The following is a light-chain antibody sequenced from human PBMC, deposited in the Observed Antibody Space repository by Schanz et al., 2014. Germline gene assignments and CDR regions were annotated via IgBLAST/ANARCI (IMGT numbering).Light chain of an antibody. V-gene: IGLV2-8*01. CDR3: QSYDSSLSAFYV. CDR2: EVS. CDR1: SSDVGGYNY. J-gene: IGLJ1*01. Sequence: QSALTQPPSASGSPGQSVTISCTGTSSDVGGYNYVSWYQQHPGKAPKLMIFEVSKRPSGVPDRFSGSKSGTSASLAITGLQAEDEADYYCQSYDSSLSAFYVFGTGTKLTVL.